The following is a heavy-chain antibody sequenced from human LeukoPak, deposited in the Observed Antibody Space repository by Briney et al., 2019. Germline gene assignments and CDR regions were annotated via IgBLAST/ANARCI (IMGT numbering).Heavy chain of an antibody. Sequence: GVSLRLSCAASGFTFNTYTMIWVRQAPGKGLVWVLSISSRSSYTYYADSVRGRFTSARYNTKNSLVLQRNRLRDEDTSVYYCAELGITMIGGVWGKGTTVTISS. J-gene: IGHJ6*04. CDR2: ISSRSSYT. D-gene: IGHD3-10*02. CDR1: GFTFNTYT. V-gene: IGHV3-21*01. CDR3: AELGITMIGGV.